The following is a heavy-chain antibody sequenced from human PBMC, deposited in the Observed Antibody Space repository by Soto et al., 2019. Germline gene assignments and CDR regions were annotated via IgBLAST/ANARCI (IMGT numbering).Heavy chain of an antibody. CDR2: INPNSGGT. J-gene: IGHJ4*02. CDR3: ARVSNWGPRAWSQY. D-gene: IGHD7-27*01. CDR1: GYTFTSYY. V-gene: IGHV1-2*02. Sequence: QVQLVQSGAEVKKPGASVKVSCKASGYTFTSYYMHWVRQAPGQGLEWMGIINPNSGGTNYAQKFQGRVTMTRDTSISTAYMELSRLRSDDTAVYYCARVSNWGPRAWSQYWGQGTLVTVSS.